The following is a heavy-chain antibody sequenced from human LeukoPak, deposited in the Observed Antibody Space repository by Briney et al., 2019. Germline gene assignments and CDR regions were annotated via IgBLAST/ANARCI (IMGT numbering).Heavy chain of an antibody. V-gene: IGHV3-9*01. D-gene: IGHD3-9*01. J-gene: IGHJ4*02. CDR1: GFTFDDYA. CDR2: ISWNSGSI. CDR3: AKDRALRYFGWLLHN. Sequence: GRSLRLSCAASGFTFDDYAMHWVRQAPGKGLEWVSGISWNSGSIGCADSVKGRFTISRDNAKNSLYLQMNSLRAEDTALYYCAKDRALRYFGWLLHNWGQGTLVTVSS.